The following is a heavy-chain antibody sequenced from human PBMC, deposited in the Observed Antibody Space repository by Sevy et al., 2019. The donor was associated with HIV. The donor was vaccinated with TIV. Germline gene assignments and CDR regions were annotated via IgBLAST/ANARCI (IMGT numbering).Heavy chain of an antibody. CDR1: GFRFDYYA. V-gene: IGHV3-23*01. CDR3: ARDVPRDFWSAYSPGYFDY. CDR2: ISSNGLST. J-gene: IGHJ4*02. D-gene: IGHD3-3*01. Sequence: GGSLRLSCAVSGFRFDYYAMTWVRQAPGKGLERVSTISSNGLSTYYTDSVKGRFTLFRDNFKNTLYLQMNSLSVEDTAVYFCARDVPRDFWSAYSPGYFDYWGQGSLVTVSS.